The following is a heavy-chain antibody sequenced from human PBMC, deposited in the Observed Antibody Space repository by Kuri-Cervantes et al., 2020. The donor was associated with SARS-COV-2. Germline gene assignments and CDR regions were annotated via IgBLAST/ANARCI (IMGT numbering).Heavy chain of an antibody. D-gene: IGHD4-17*01. CDR2: IDWDDDK. J-gene: IGHJ4*02. V-gene: IGHV2-70*12. CDR3: AQVTTQEFDY. CDR1: GFSLSNARMG. Sequence: SGPTLVKPTETLTLTCTVSGFSLSNARMGVSWIRQPPGKALEWLAHIDWDDDKYYSTSLKTRLTISKDTSKNQVVLTMTNMDPVDTATYYCAQVTTQEFDYWGQGTLVTVSS.